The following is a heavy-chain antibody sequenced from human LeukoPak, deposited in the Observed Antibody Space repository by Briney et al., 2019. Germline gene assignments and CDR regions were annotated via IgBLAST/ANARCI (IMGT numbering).Heavy chain of an antibody. D-gene: IGHD5-12*01. CDR1: GFTVSSNY. CDR2: LYSGGST. Sequence: GGSLRLSRAASGFTVSSNYMSWVRHAPGKGLECGSVLYSGGSTYYADSVKGRFTISRDNSKNTLYLQMNSLRAEDTAVYYCARNPVGDAKYSWYFDLWGRGTMVAVSS. CDR3: ARNPVGDAKYSWYFDL. V-gene: IGHV3-53*01. J-gene: IGHJ2*01.